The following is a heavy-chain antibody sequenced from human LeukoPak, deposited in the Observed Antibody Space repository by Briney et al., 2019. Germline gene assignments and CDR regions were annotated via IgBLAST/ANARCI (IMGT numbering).Heavy chain of an antibody. CDR1: GFDLSPYT. V-gene: IGHV3-21*01. Sequence: PGGSLRLSCSASGFDLSPYTMNWVRQAPGKGLEWVASISSTSTYMYYGDSLKGRFTISRDNAKNTLSLQLDSLRAEDTATYYCARRVTTFLSWGQGTLVIVSS. J-gene: IGHJ4*02. CDR2: ISSTSTYM. CDR3: ARRVTTFLS. D-gene: IGHD4-17*01.